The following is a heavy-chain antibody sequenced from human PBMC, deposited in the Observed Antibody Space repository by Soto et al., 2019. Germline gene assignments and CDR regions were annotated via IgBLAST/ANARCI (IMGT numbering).Heavy chain of an antibody. CDR3: AKRTSVPGGHLDHY. J-gene: IGHJ4*01. Sequence: PGGSLRLSCAASGFTFSNYAMSWVRQAPGKGLEWVSAISENGGSTYYADSVKGRFTISRDNSKSALSLQMNSLRAEDTAVYYCAKRTSVPGGHLDHYWGHGTLVTVSS. D-gene: IGHD4-17*01. CDR2: ISENGGST. CDR1: GFTFSNYA. V-gene: IGHV3-23*01.